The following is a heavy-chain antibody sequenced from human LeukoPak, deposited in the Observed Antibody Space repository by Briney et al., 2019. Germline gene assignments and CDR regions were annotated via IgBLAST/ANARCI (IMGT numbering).Heavy chain of an antibody. Sequence: SETLSLTCTVSGGSISSYYLNWIRQPPGKGLEWIGYIYYSGSTSYNPSLKSRVTILVDKSKNQFSLKLSSVTAADTAVYYCARGGYSYVNYFDYWGQGTLVTVSS. CDR3: ARGGYSYVNYFDY. J-gene: IGHJ4*02. CDR2: IYYSGST. D-gene: IGHD5-18*01. V-gene: IGHV4-59*01. CDR1: GGSISSYY.